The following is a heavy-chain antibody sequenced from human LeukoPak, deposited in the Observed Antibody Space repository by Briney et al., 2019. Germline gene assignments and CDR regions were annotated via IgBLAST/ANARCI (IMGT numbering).Heavy chain of an antibody. CDR3: ARVGTTVTSVDY. CDR2: ISSSSSYI. CDR1: GFTFSSYS. J-gene: IGHJ4*02. V-gene: IGHV3-21*01. Sequence: GGSLRLSCAASGFTFSSYSMNWVRQAPGKGLEWVSSISSSSSYIYYADSVKGRFTISRDNAKNSLYLQMNSLRADDTAVYYCARVGTTVTSVDYWGQGTLVTVSS. D-gene: IGHD4-17*01.